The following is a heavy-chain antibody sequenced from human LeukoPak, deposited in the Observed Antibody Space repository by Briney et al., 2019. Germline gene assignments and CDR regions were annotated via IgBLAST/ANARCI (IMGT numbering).Heavy chain of an antibody. CDR2: IYYSGST. Sequence: SETLSLTCTVSGGSISSYYWSWIRQPPGKGLEWIGYIYYSGSTNYNPSLKSRVTISVDTSKNQFSLKLSSVTATDTAVYYCARGVYSNYVPNFDYWGQGTLVTVSS. CDR1: GGSISSYY. CDR3: ARGVYSNYVPNFDY. J-gene: IGHJ4*02. V-gene: IGHV4-59*01. D-gene: IGHD4-11*01.